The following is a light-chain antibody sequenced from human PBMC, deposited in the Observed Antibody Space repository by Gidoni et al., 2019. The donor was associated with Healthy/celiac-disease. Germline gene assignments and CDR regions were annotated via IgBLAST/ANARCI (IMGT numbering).Light chain of an antibody. Sequence: EIVLTQSPATLSLSPGERATLSCRASQSVSSYLAWYQQKPGQAPRLLIYDASNRATGIPARLSGSGSGTDFSLTISSLEPEDFAVYYCQQRSNWPLFAFXPXTKVDIK. CDR1: QSVSSY. CDR2: DAS. J-gene: IGKJ3*01. CDR3: QQRSNWPLFA. V-gene: IGKV3-11*01.